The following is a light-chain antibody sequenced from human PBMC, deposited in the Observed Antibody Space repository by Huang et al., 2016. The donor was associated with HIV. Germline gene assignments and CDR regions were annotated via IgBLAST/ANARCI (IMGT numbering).Light chain of an antibody. J-gene: IGKJ1*01. CDR3: QQYYSLPQT. V-gene: IGKV4-1*01. Sequence: DIVMTQSPDSLAVSLGERATIKCRSHQSLFYSTNSKNYLAWFQHKPGQAPRLLIYWAADRESGVPDRCTGSGSGTDFTLTIGSLETEDAAVYYCQQYYSLPQTFGRGTKVEIK. CDR1: QSLFYSTNSKNY. CDR2: WAA.